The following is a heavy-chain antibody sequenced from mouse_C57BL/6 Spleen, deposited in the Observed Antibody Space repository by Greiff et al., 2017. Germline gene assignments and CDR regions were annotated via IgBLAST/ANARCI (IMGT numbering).Heavy chain of an antibody. CDR1: GYSITSGYY. Sequence: EVQLQESGPGLVKPSQSLSLTCSVTGYSITSGYYWNWIRQFPGNKLEWMGYISYDGSNNYNPSLKNRISITRDTSKNQFFLKLNSVTTEDTATYYCARDRDHYYGSSYWYFDDWGTGTTVTVSS. CDR2: ISYDGSN. D-gene: IGHD1-1*01. J-gene: IGHJ1*03. V-gene: IGHV3-6*01. CDR3: ARDRDHYYGSSYWYFDD.